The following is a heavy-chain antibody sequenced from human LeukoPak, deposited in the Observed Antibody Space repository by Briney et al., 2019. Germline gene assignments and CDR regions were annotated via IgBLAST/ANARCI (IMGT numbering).Heavy chain of an antibody. Sequence: GGSLRLSCAASGFTFSDYYMSWIRQAPGKGLEWLSYISKNGKTIYYADSVKGRFTISRDNAKNSLYLQMNSLRAEDTAVYYCAREGLYSGYEWYWGQGTLVTVSS. D-gene: IGHD5-12*01. CDR2: ISKNGKTI. CDR3: AREGLYSGYEWY. V-gene: IGHV3-11*04. CDR1: GFTFSDYY. J-gene: IGHJ4*02.